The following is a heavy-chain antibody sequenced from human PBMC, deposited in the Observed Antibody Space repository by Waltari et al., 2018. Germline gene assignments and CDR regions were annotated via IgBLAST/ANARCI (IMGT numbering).Heavy chain of an antibody. CDR1: GYSIGSGYF. D-gene: IGHD1-7*01. Sequence: QVQLQESGPGLVTPSETLSLTCAVSGYSIGSGYFWGWVRQPPGEGLEWIGNIYHTGSTYYNLSLKSRATISVDTSKNQFSLKMSSVTAADTAVYYCARYYRYNWNSQPCFEYWGQGTLVTVSS. J-gene: IGHJ4*02. CDR2: IYHTGST. CDR3: ARYYRYNWNSQPCFEY. V-gene: IGHV4-38-2*01.